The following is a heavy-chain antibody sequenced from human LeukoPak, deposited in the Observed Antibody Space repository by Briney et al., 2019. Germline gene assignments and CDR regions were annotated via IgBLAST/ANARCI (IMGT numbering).Heavy chain of an antibody. J-gene: IGHJ5*02. D-gene: IGHD4-17*01. CDR2: INPNSGGT. V-gene: IGHV1-2*02. CDR3: ARDPPHTTVTTTRFDP. CDR1: GYTFTGYY. Sequence: GASVKVSCKASGYTFTGYYMHWVRQAPGQGLEWMGWINPNSGGTNYAQKFQGRVTMTRDTSISTAYMELSRLRSDDTAVYYCARDPPHTTVTTTRFDPWGQGTLVTVSS.